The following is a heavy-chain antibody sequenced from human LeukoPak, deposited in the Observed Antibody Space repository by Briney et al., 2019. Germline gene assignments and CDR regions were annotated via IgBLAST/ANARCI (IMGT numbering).Heavy chain of an antibody. D-gene: IGHD3-22*01. J-gene: IGHJ6*03. Sequence: PGGSLRLSCAASGFTFSSYSMNWVRQAPGKGLEWVSYISSSGSTIYYADSVKGRFTISRDNAKNSLYLQMNGLRAEDTAVYYCARVVVVTNFYYYYYMDVWGKGTTVTVSS. CDR2: ISSSGSTI. CDR1: GFTFSSYS. CDR3: ARVVVVTNFYYYYYMDV. V-gene: IGHV3-48*04.